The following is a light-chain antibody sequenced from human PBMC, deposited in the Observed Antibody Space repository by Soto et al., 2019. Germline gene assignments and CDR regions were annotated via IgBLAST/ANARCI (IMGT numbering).Light chain of an antibody. Sequence: DIQMTQSPSSVSASVGDTVNITCRESHVISNWLDWYQQRAGKAPKLLIYAASRLQSGVPSRFSGSGSGTDFTLTISGLQPEDVASYYCQQANDFPYTFGQGTKLEI. CDR2: AAS. V-gene: IGKV1-12*01. J-gene: IGKJ2*01. CDR1: HVISNW. CDR3: QQANDFPYT.